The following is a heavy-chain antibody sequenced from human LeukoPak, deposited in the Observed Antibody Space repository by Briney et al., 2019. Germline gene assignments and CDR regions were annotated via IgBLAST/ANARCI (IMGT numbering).Heavy chain of an antibody. CDR2: IRYDGSNK. Sequence: GGSLRLSCAASGFTFSSYGMHWVRQAPGKGLEWVAFIRYDGSNKYYADSVKGRFTISRDNSKNTLYLQMNSLRSEDTAVYYCATDRLAARGAFDIWGQGTMVTVSS. D-gene: IGHD6-6*01. V-gene: IGHV3-30*02. CDR1: GFTFSSYG. J-gene: IGHJ3*02. CDR3: ATDRLAARGAFDI.